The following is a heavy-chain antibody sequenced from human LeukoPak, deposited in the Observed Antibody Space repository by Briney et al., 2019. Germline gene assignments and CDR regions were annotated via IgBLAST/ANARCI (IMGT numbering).Heavy chain of an antibody. CDR1: GFAFSSYE. V-gene: IGHV3-48*03. CDR2: ISSSGSTI. Sequence: GGSLRLSCAASGFAFSSYEMNWVRQAPGKGLEWVSYISSSGSTIYYADSVKGRFTISRDNAKNSLYLQMNSLRAEDTAVYYCARDIVVVVAATRYYYGMDVWGEGTTVTVSS. CDR3: ARDIVVVVAATRYYYGMDV. D-gene: IGHD2-15*01. J-gene: IGHJ6*04.